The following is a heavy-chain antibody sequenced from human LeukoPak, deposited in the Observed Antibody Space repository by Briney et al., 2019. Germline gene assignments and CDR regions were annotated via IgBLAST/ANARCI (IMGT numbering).Heavy chain of an antibody. J-gene: IGHJ4*02. D-gene: IGHD3-3*01. CDR3: ARDYDFWSGYYY. Sequence: SETLSLTCTVSGGSISSYYGSWIRQPPGTGLEWIGYIYYSGSTNYNPSLKSRVTISVDTSKNQFSLKLSSVTAADTAVYYCARDYDFWSGYYYWGQGTLVTVSS. CDR1: GGSISSYY. V-gene: IGHV4-59*01. CDR2: IYYSGST.